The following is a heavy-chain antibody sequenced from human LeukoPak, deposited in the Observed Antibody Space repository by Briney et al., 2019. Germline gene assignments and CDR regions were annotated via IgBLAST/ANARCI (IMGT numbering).Heavy chain of an antibody. Sequence: ASMKVSCKASGGTFSSYAIGWVRQAPGQGLEWMGGIIPIFGTANYAQKFQGRVTITTDESTSTAYMELSSLRSEDTAVYYCARDEYSSGYYGYWGQGTLVTVSS. V-gene: IGHV1-69*05. J-gene: IGHJ4*02. CDR2: IIPIFGTA. D-gene: IGHD6-19*01. CDR1: GGTFSSYA. CDR3: ARDEYSSGYYGY.